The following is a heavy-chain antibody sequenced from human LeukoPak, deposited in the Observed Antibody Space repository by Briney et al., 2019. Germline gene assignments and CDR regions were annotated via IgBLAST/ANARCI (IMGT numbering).Heavy chain of an antibody. CDR2: IKQDGSEK. Sequence: GGSLRLSCAASGFTFSSYWMSWVRQAPGKGLEWVANIKQDGSEKYYVDSVKGRFTISRDNAKNSLYLQMNGLRAEDTAVYYCAAGGDPSWYFDLWGRGTLVTVSS. CDR1: GFTFSSYW. J-gene: IGHJ2*01. D-gene: IGHD4-17*01. V-gene: IGHV3-7*01. CDR3: AAGGDPSWYFDL.